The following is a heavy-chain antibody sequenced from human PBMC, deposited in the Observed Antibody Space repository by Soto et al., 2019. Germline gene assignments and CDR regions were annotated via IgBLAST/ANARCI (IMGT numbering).Heavy chain of an antibody. CDR3: ARIYDFWSGSHDAFDI. D-gene: IGHD3-3*01. CDR2: INHSGST. CDR1: GGSFSGYY. J-gene: IGHJ3*02. V-gene: IGHV4-34*01. Sequence: PSETLSLTCAVYGGSFSGYYWSWIRQPPGKGLEWIGEINHSGSTNYNPSLKSRVTISVDTSKNQFSLKLSSVTAADTAVYYCARIYDFWSGSHDAFDIWGQGTMVTVS.